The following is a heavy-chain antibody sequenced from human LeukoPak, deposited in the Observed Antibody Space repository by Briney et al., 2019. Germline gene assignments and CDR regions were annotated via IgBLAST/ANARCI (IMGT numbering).Heavy chain of an antibody. Sequence: PGGSLRLSCAASGFTFSSYGMHWVRQAPGKGLEWVAVIWYDGSNKYYADSVKGRFTISRDNAKNSLYLQMNSLRAEDTAVYYCARVGFYCSSTSCYFTMDYFDYWGQGTLVTVSS. CDR2: IWYDGSNK. CDR3: ARVGFYCSSTSCYFTMDYFDY. V-gene: IGHV3-33*01. CDR1: GFTFSSYG. D-gene: IGHD2-2*01. J-gene: IGHJ4*02.